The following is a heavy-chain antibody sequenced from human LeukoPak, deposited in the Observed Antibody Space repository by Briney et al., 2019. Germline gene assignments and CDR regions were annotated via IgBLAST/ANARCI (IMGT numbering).Heavy chain of an antibody. CDR2: IKQDGSEK. CDR3: ARERIAAAGTPLFDP. V-gene: IGHV3-7*01. J-gene: IGHJ5*02. D-gene: IGHD6-13*01. CDR1: GFTFSSYW. Sequence: PGGSLRLSCAASGFTFSSYWMSWVRQAPGKGLEWVANIKQDGSEKYYVDSVKGRFTISRDNAKNSLYLQMNSLRAEDTAVYYCARERIAAAGTPLFDPWGQGTLVTVSS.